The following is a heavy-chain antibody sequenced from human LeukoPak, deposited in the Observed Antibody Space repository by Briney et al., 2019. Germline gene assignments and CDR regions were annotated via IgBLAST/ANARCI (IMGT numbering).Heavy chain of an antibody. CDR1: GGSISDYY. V-gene: IGHV4-59*12. D-gene: IGHD6-13*01. CDR3: ASYSSRGYNDAFDN. Sequence: SETLSLTCTVSGGSISDYYWTWIRQPPGKGLEWIGFIYYTGTSKYNPSLNSRVTISGDRSKNQFSLKLSSVTAADTAVYYCASYSSRGYNDAFDNWGQGTMVTVSS. CDR2: IYYTGTS. J-gene: IGHJ3*02.